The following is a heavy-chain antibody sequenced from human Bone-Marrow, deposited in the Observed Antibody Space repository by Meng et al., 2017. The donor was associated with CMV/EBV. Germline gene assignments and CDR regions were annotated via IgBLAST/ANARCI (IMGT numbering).Heavy chain of an antibody. D-gene: IGHD1-26*01. CDR3: ARGGTYYHWYFYL. CDR2: IIPMYGTA. CDR1: GGTFSSYA. J-gene: IGHJ2*01. Sequence: SVKVSCKASGGTFSSYAVSWVRQAPGQGLEWMGGIIPMYGTANYAQKFQGRVTITTDESTATAYMDLSSLRSEDTAVYYCARGGTYYHWYFYLWGRGTLVTVSS. V-gene: IGHV1-69*05.